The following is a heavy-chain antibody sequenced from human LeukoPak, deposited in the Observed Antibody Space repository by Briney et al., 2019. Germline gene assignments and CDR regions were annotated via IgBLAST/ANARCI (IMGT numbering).Heavy chain of an antibody. V-gene: IGHV4-39*01. Sequence: SETLSLTCTVSGGSISSSSHYWGWIRQPPGKGLEWIGSIYYSGSTYYNPSLKSRVTISVDTSKNQFSMKLSSVTAADTAVYYCARRTHARDYWGQGTLVTVSS. CDR2: IYYSGST. D-gene: IGHD1-7*01. CDR1: GGSISSSSHY. CDR3: ARRTHARDY. J-gene: IGHJ4*02.